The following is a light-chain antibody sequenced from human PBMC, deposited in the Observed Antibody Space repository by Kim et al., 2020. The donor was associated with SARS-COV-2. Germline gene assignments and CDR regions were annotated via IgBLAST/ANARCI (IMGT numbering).Light chain of an antibody. CDR1: TSDVGSYDF. J-gene: IGLJ2*01. Sequence: QSALTQPASVSGSPGQSITISCTRTTSDVGSYDFVSWYQQHPGKAPKVMIYEVNKRPSGVSDRFTGSKSGNTASLTISGLQAEDEADYYCCSYAGTSADVISGGGTQLTV. CDR3: CSYAGTSADVI. V-gene: IGLV2-23*02. CDR2: EVN.